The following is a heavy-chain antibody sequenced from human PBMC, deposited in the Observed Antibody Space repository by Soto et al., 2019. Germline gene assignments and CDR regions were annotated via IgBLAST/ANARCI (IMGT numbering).Heavy chain of an antibody. D-gene: IGHD6-6*01. J-gene: IGHJ4*02. V-gene: IGHV3-30*03. Sequence: QVQLVESGGGVVQPGRSLRLSCAASGFTFSSYGMHWVRQAPGKGLEWVAVISYDGSNKYYADSVKGRFTISRDNSKNTLYLQMNSLRAEDTAVYYCAGQRERIAARRYYWGQGTLVTVSS. CDR1: GFTFSSYG. CDR2: ISYDGSNK. CDR3: AGQRERIAARRYY.